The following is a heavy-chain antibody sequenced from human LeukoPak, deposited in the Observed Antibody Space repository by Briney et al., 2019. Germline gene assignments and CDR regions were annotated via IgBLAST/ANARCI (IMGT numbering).Heavy chain of an antibody. J-gene: IGHJ4*02. CDR3: AKDYRGSFTD. V-gene: IGHV3-23*01. D-gene: IGHD1-26*01. Sequence: GGSLRLSCAASGFTVRNYAMSWVRQAPGMGLQLVSAISTDGGTTYSADSVKGRFTISRDSSKNTLFLQMNSLRAEDTAVYFCAKDYRGSFTDWGQGTLVTVSS. CDR1: GFTVRNYA. CDR2: ISTDGGTT.